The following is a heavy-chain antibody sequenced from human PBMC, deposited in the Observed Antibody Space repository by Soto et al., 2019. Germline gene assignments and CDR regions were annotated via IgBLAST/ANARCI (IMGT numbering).Heavy chain of an antibody. CDR2: IYYSGST. D-gene: IGHD3-10*01. Sequence: QVQLQESGPGLVKPSETLSLTCTVSGGSISSYYWSWIRQPPGKGLEWIGYIYYSGSTNYNPSLKSRVTISVDTSKNQFSLKRSSVTAADTAVYYCARYGSGSYGYYYYYMDVWGKGTTVTVSS. CDR1: GGSISSYY. J-gene: IGHJ6*03. CDR3: ARYGSGSYGYYYYYMDV. V-gene: IGHV4-59*01.